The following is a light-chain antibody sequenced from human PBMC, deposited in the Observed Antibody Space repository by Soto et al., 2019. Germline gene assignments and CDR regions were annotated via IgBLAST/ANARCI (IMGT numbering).Light chain of an antibody. V-gene: IGLV2-14*01. Sequence: QSVLTQPASVSGSPGQSITISCTGTSSDVGAYNSVCWYQHNPGKAPKLMIHDVSIRPSGASNRFSGSKSGNTASLTISGLQAEDEADYYCSSYTPSSTLVFGTGTKLTVL. CDR2: DVS. CDR3: SSYTPSSTLV. J-gene: IGLJ1*01. CDR1: SSDVGAYNS.